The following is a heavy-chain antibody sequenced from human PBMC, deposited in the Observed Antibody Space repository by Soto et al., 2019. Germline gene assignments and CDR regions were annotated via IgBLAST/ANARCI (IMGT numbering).Heavy chain of an antibody. V-gene: IGHV3-21*01. Sequence: GGSLRLSCVTSGFTFSRNTMNWVRQAPGKGLEWVASITSSGSYVYYADSVKGRFSASRDNTKNSLSLQMDSLRPDDTAIYFCVKDEGIEAMDVWGQGTTVTVSS. D-gene: IGHD3-3*02. CDR2: ITSSGSYV. CDR1: GFTFSRNT. J-gene: IGHJ6*02. CDR3: VKDEGIEAMDV.